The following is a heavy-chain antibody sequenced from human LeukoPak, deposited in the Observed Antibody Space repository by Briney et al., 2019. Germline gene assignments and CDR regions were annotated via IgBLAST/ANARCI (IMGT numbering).Heavy chain of an antibody. CDR2: ISGSGGST. CDR1: GFTFSSYA. V-gene: IGHV3-23*01. Sequence: GGSLRLSCAASGFTFSSYAMSWVRQAPGKGLEWVSAISGSGGSTYYADSVKGRFTISRDNSKNTLYLQMNSLRAEDTAVYYCAKVGYHYDSSGYYLEGYDYWGQGTPVTVSS. CDR3: AKVGYHYDSSGYYLEGYDY. J-gene: IGHJ4*02. D-gene: IGHD3-22*01.